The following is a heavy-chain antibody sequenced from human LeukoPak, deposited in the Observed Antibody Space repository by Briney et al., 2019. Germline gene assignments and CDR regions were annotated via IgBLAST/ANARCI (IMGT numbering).Heavy chain of an antibody. CDR1: GFTFSNYA. CDR2: FSGGGGST. V-gene: IGHV3-23*01. D-gene: IGHD2/OR15-2a*01. J-gene: IGHJ4*02. Sequence: GGSLRLSCTASGFTFSNYAMSWVRQAPGRGLEWVSAFSGGGGSTYYADSVKGRFTISRENSKNTLYLQMNSLRDEDTAVYFCATSGLSRFGFWGQGTLVTVSS. CDR3: ATSGLSRFGF.